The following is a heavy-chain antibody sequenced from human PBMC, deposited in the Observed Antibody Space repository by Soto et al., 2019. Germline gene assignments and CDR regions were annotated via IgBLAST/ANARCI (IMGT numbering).Heavy chain of an antibody. CDR1: GSTFPCPW. V-gene: IGHV5-10-1*01. Sequence: GESMQISCPCSGSTFPCPWISWVRQMPGKGLEWMGRIDPSDSYTDYSPTVQGHVTMSADKSINTAYLQWSSLQASDTAVYYCTRHTGYDSRLEDGGQGTMGT. CDR3: TRHTGYDSRLED. D-gene: IGHD5-12*01. CDR2: IDPSDSYT. J-gene: IGHJ4*02.